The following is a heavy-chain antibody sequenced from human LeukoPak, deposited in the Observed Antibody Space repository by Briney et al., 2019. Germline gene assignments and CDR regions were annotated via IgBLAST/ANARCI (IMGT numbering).Heavy chain of an antibody. Sequence: GGSLRLSCAASGFTFSRYGMHWVRQAPGKGLEWVAFIRYDGSDKYYADSVKGRFTISRDNSKNTLYLQMNILRPDDTAVYYCAKDRGDGYPTHFDYWGQGTLVTVSS. CDR1: GFTFSRYG. CDR2: IRYDGSDK. J-gene: IGHJ4*02. D-gene: IGHD5-24*01. V-gene: IGHV3-30*02. CDR3: AKDRGDGYPTHFDY.